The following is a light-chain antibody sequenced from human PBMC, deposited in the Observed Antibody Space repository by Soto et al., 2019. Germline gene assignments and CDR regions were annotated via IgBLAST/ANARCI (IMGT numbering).Light chain of an antibody. V-gene: IGLV2-11*01. Sequence: QSVLTQPRSVSGSPGQSVTIPCTGTTSDVGGYALVSWFQQYPGEAPKLLISDVTKRPSGVPDRFSGSKSGNTASLTISGLLAEDESDYYCCSYAGNYSFVFGSGTKVTVL. CDR2: DVT. J-gene: IGLJ1*01. CDR3: CSYAGNYSFV. CDR1: TSDVGGYAL.